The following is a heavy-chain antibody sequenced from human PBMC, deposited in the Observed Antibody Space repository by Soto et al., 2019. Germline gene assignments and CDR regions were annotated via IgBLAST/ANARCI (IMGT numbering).Heavy chain of an antibody. D-gene: IGHD2-8*01. J-gene: IGHJ4*02. CDR2: ISGSGGST. Sequence: GGSLRLSCAASGFTFSSYAMSWVRQAPGKGLEWVSAISGSGGSTYYADSVKGRFIISRDNSKNTLYLQMNSLRAEDTAVYYCAKALVLMVYASDYWGQGTLVTVSS. CDR1: GFTFSSYA. V-gene: IGHV3-23*01. CDR3: AKALVLMVYASDY.